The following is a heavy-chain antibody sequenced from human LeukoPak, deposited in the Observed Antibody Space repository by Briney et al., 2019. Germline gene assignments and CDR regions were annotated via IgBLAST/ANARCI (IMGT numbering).Heavy chain of an antibody. CDR3: AKAPTMAAADY. CDR1: GFAFSSYD. V-gene: IGHV3-30*18. D-gene: IGHD6-13*01. J-gene: IGHJ4*02. Sequence: PGGSLRLSCAASGFAFSSYDMHWVRQAPGKGLEWVAAISSDGSHKYYADSVKGRFTISRDNSKSTLYLQMSSLGPEDTAVYYCAKAPTMAAADYWGQGTLVTVSS. CDR2: ISSDGSHK.